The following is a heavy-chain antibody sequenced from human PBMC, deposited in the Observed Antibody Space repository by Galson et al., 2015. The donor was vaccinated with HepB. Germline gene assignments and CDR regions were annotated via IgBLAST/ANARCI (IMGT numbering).Heavy chain of an antibody. J-gene: IGHJ6*02. V-gene: IGHV5-10-1*01. CDR1: GYSFTSYW. CDR2: INPSDSYA. Sequence: QSGAEVKKPGESLRISCKGSGYSFTSYWISWVRQMPGKGLEWMGRINPSDSYANYSPSFQGHVTISADKSISTAYLQWSSLKASDTAMYYCARLISTVTPATLYYYYYGMDVWGQGTTVTVSS. D-gene: IGHD4-11*01. CDR3: ARLISTVTPATLYYYYYGMDV.